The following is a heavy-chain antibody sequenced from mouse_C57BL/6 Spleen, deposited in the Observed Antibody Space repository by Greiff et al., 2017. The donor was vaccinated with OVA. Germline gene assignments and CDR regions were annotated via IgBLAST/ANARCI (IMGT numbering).Heavy chain of an antibody. CDR3: AREQVLGLYARDD. D-gene: IGHD2-14*01. J-gene: IGHJ4*01. Sequence: VQLQQSGPELVKPGASVKISCKASGYTFTDYYMNWVKQSHGKSLEWIGDINPNNGGTSYNQKFKGKATLTVDKSSSTAYMELRSLTSEDSAVYDCAREQVLGLYARDDWGQGASVTVSS. V-gene: IGHV1-26*01. CDR1: GYTFTDYY. CDR2: INPNNGGT.